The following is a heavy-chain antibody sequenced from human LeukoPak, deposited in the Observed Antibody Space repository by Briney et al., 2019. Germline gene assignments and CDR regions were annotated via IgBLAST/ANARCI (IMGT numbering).Heavy chain of an antibody. CDR3: ARPYCSSTSCYDWDDY. D-gene: IGHD2-2*01. V-gene: IGHV4-34*01. J-gene: IGHJ4*02. Sequence: SETLSLTCAVYGGSFSGYYWSWIRQPPGKGLEWIGEINHSGSTNYNPSLKSRVTISVDTSKNQFSLKLSSVTDADTAVYYCARPYCSSTSCYDWDDYWGQGTLVTVSS. CDR2: INHSGST. CDR1: GGSFSGYY.